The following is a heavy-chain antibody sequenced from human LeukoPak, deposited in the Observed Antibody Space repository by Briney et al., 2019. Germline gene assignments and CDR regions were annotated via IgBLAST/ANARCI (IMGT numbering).Heavy chain of an antibody. J-gene: IGHJ6*02. CDR1: GFTFSSYA. V-gene: IGHV3-30-3*01. CDR3: ALQRPLKGV. CDR2: ISYDGSNK. D-gene: IGHD1-1*01. Sequence: GGSLRLSCAASGFTFSSYAMHWVRQAPGKGLEWVAVISYDGSNKYYADSVKGRFTISRDNSKNTLYLQMSSLSTDDTAVYYCALQRPLKGVWGQGTTVTVSS.